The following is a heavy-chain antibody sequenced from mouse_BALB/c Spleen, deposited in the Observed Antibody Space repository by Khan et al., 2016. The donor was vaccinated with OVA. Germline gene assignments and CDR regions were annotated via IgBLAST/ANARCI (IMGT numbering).Heavy chain of an antibody. CDR2: ISCYNGST. CDR3: ARGDYYGSSSFAY. Sequence: LVKTGASVKISCKASGYSFTGYYMHWVKQSPGKSLEWIGYISCYNGSTSYNQNVKGKATFTVDTSSSTAYMQFNSLTSEDSAVYYCARGDYYGSSSFAYWGQGTLVTVSA. V-gene: IGHV1S34*01. J-gene: IGHJ3*01. D-gene: IGHD1-1*01. CDR1: GYSFTGYY.